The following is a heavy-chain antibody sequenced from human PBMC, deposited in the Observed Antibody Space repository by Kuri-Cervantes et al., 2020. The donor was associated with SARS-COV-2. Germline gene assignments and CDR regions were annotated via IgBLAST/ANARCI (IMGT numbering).Heavy chain of an antibody. CDR3: ARGRLWSGYYTYFDY. CDR1: GASIRSSSYF. CDR2: IYPSGHS. J-gene: IGHJ4*02. D-gene: IGHD3-3*01. V-gene: IGHV4-39*01. Sequence: SETLSLTCTVSGASIRSSSYFWAWIRQPPGKGLEWIGSIYPSGHSYYNPSLKSPVTISLDTPKNQFSLKLSSVTAADTAVYYCARGRLWSGYYTYFDYWGQGTLVTVSS.